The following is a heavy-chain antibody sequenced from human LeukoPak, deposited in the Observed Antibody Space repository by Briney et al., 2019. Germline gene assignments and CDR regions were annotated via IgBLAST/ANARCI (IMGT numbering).Heavy chain of an antibody. V-gene: IGHV1-46*01. CDR2: INPGDGGT. Sequence: EASVKVSCKASGYTFTSYYMHWVRQAPGQGLEWVGIINPGDGGTSYAQKFQGRATMSRDTSTSTSYMEMSSLRSEDTALYYWAREPRRDGHNGMDVWGQGTTVTVSS. CDR1: GYTFTSYY. J-gene: IGHJ6*02. D-gene: IGHD5-24*01. CDR3: AREPRRDGHNGMDV.